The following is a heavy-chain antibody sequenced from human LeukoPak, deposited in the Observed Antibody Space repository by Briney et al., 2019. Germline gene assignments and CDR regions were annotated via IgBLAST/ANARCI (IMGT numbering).Heavy chain of an antibody. J-gene: IGHJ5*02. CDR3: AREGPFYYDSSGYYLNWFDP. D-gene: IGHD3-22*01. CDR1: GYSISSGYY. CDR2: IYHSGST. Sequence: SETLSLTCTVSGYSISSGYYWGWIRQPPGKGLEWIGSIYHSGSTYYNPSLKSRVTISVDTSKNQFSLKLSSVTAADTAVYYCAREGPFYYDSSGYYLNWFDPWGQGTLVTVSS. V-gene: IGHV4-38-2*02.